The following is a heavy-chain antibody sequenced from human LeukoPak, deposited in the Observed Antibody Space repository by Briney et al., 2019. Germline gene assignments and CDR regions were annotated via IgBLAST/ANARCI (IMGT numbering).Heavy chain of an antibody. Sequence: GEPLKISCKGSGYIFSNYWIGWVRQMPGKGLEWMGIIFPADSDTRYNPSFQDQVTISADKSISTAYLQWSSLKASDTAMYYCARSLTPVSYWGQGTLVTVSS. J-gene: IGHJ4*02. CDR1: GYIFSNYW. CDR2: IFPADSDT. V-gene: IGHV5-51*01. D-gene: IGHD3-16*01. CDR3: ARSLTPVSY.